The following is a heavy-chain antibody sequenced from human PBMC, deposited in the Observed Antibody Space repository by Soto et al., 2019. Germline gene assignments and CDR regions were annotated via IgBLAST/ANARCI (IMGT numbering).Heavy chain of an antibody. V-gene: IGHV1-69*13. D-gene: IGHD3-9*01. CDR1: GGTFSSYA. Sequence: SVKVSCKASGGTFSSYAISWVRQAPGQGLEWMGGIIPIFGTANYAQKFQGRVTITADESTSTAYMELSSLRSEDTAVYYCARDGRYDILSGTPDYYYYYGMDVRGQGTTVTGSS. J-gene: IGHJ6*02. CDR3: ARDGRYDILSGTPDYYYYYGMDV. CDR2: IIPIFGTA.